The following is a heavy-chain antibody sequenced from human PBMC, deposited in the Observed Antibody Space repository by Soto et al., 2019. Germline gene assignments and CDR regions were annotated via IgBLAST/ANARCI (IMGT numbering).Heavy chain of an antibody. CDR2: ISSSGSTI. CDR1: GFTFSDYY. CDR3: ASSTMDIVVVPAVKTGYMDV. V-gene: IGHV3-11*01. J-gene: IGHJ6*03. Sequence: GGSLRLSCAASGFTFSDYYMSWIRQAPGKGLEWVSYISSSGSTIYYADSVKGRFTISRDNAKNSLYLQMNSLRAEDTAVYYCASSTMDIVVVPAVKTGYMDVWGKGTTVTVSS. D-gene: IGHD2-2*03.